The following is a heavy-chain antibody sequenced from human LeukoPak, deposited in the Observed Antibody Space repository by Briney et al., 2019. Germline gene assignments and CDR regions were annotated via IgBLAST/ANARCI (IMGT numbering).Heavy chain of an antibody. D-gene: IGHD2-2*01. Sequence: ASVKVSCKASGGTFSSYAISWVRQAPGQGLEWMGRIIPIFGTANYAQKFQGRVTITTDESTSTAYMELSSLGSEDTAVYYCARAYCSSTSCPSDYFDYWGQGTLVTVSS. J-gene: IGHJ4*02. CDR3: ARAYCSSTSCPSDYFDY. CDR1: GGTFSSYA. V-gene: IGHV1-69*05. CDR2: IIPIFGTA.